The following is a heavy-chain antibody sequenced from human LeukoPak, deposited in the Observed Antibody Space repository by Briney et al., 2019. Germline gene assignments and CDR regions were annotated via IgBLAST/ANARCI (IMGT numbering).Heavy chain of an antibody. CDR3: AREAGVKLGLTSEGDAFDN. J-gene: IGHJ3*02. D-gene: IGHD2-2*01. CDR2: RLHYGNYE. V-gene: IGHV3-30*04. Sequence: GGSLRLSCAASGFTFSSHNMPWVRQTPGQGLEWLAARLHYGNYEFYADSVKGRFTISRDNSRNTLYLQMDSLRVEDTAIYFCAREAGVKLGLTSEGDAFDNWGQGTVVTVSS. CDR1: GFTFSSHN.